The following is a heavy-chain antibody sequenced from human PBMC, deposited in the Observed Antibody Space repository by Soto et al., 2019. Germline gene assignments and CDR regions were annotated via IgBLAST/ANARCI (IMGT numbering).Heavy chain of an antibody. J-gene: IGHJ6*02. CDR1: GYTFRSYG. CDR2: ISAYNART. D-gene: IGHD3-10*01. CDR3: ARGGGKMDV. Sequence: ASVKVSCKASGYTFRSYGISWVRQAPGQGLEWMGWISAYNARTNYAQNFQGRVTMTTXTXXSXXXMELXXLRXDDTAVYYCARGGGKMDVWGQGTTVTVSS. V-gene: IGHV1-18*04.